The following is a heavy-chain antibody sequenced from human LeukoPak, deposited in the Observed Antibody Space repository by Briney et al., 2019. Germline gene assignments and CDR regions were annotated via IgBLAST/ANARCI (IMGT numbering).Heavy chain of an antibody. V-gene: IGHV3-64*01. CDR1: GFPFSTYS. CDR2: ISNNGGST. J-gene: IGHJ4*02. D-gene: IGHD4/OR15-4a*01. Sequence: GGSLRLSCAASGFPFSTYSMTWVRQPPGKGLEYVSAISNNGGSTHYVNSVKGRFTISRDNSKNTLYLQMGGLRPEDMGVYFCATEGAVNEYGAKRPFDYWGQGTLVTVSS. CDR3: ATEGAVNEYGAKRPFDY.